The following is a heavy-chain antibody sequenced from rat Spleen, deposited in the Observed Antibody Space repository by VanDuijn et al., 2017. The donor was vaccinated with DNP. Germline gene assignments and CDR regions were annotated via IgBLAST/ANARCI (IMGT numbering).Heavy chain of an antibody. CDR1: GYSITSNY. Sequence: EVQLQESGPGLVKPSQSLSLICSVTGYSITSNYWGWIRKFPGNKMEWMGYITYSGSTNYNPSLKSRISITRDTSKNQFFLHLNSVTTEDTATYYCASLNNYNWFAYWGQGTLVTVSS. J-gene: IGHJ3*01. CDR2: ITYSGST. V-gene: IGHV3-1*01. D-gene: IGHD1-10*01. CDR3: ASLNNYNWFAY.